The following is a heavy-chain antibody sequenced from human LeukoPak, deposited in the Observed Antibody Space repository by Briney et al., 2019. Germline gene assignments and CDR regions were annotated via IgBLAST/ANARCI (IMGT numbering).Heavy chain of an antibody. CDR3: ARIPYSYYGMDV. J-gene: IGHJ6*02. CDR2: IVHSGST. CDR1: GGSISSSNW. Sequence: SETLSLTCAVSGGSISSSNWCSWVSQPPGKGLEWIGEIVHSGSTNYNPSLKSRVTISVDKSKNQFSLKLSSLTAADTAVYYCARIPYSYYGMDVWGQGTTVTVSS. V-gene: IGHV4-4*02.